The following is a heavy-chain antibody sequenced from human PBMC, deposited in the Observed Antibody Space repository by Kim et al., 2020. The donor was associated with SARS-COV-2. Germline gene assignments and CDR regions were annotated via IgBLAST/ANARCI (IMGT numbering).Heavy chain of an antibody. CDR3: ARELWFGELSGAFDI. D-gene: IGHD3-10*01. CDR1: GFTFSSYA. J-gene: IGHJ3*02. Sequence: GGSLRLSCAASGFTFSSYAMHWVRQAPGKGLEWVAVISYDGSNKYYADSVKGRFTISRDNSKNTLYLQMNSLRAEDTAVYYCARELWFGELSGAFDIWGQGTMVTVSS. V-gene: IGHV3-30*04. CDR2: ISYDGSNK.